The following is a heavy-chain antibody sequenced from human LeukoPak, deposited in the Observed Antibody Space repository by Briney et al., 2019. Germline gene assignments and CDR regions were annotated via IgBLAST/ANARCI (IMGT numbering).Heavy chain of an antibody. J-gene: IGHJ4*02. D-gene: IGHD1-14*01. CDR3: ARSNRDSFDN. CDR2: IHPNNGDT. Sequence: ASVKVSCKASGYAFTGYYFHWVRQAPGQGLEWVGWIHPNNGDTNSAQKFQGRVTMTRDTSISTAYMELNRLTSDDTAVYYCARSNRDSFDNWGQGTLVTVSS. V-gene: IGHV1-2*02. CDR1: GYAFTGYY.